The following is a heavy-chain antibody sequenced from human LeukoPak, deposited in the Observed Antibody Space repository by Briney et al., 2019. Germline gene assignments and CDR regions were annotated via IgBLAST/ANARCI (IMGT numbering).Heavy chain of an antibody. CDR2: MYYSGST. Sequence: SETLSLTCTVSGGSISSGDYFWSWIRQAPGKGLEWIGYMYYSGSTYSNPSLKSRVTISVDTSKNQFSLKLSSVTAADTAVYYCARDRASGAFDIWGQGTLVTVSS. CDR1: GGSISSGDYF. D-gene: IGHD6-6*01. V-gene: IGHV4-30-4*08. CDR3: ARDRASGAFDI. J-gene: IGHJ3*02.